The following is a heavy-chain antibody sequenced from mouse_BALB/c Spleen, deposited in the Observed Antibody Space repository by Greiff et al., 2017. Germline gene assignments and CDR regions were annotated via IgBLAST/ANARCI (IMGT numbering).Heavy chain of an antibody. V-gene: IGHV14-3*02. J-gene: IGHJ2*01. CDR3: GRGIPPDY. Sequence: VQLQQSGAELVKPGASVKLSCTASGFNIKDTYMHWVKQRPEQGLEWIGRIDPANGNTKYDPKFQGKATITADTSSNTAYLQLSSLTSEDTAVYYCGRGIPPDYWGQGTTLTVSA. CDR2: IDPANGNT. CDR1: GFNIKDTY.